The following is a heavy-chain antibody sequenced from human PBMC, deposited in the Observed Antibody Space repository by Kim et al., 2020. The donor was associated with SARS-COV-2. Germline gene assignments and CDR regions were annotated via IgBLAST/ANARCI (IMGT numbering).Heavy chain of an antibody. Sequence: AQGFTGRFVFSLDTSVRTAYLQISSLKAEDTAVYYCARNRPNSSSWPFDYWGQGTLVTVSS. J-gene: IGHJ4*02. CDR3: ARNRPNSSSWPFDY. D-gene: IGHD6-13*01. V-gene: IGHV7-4-1*02.